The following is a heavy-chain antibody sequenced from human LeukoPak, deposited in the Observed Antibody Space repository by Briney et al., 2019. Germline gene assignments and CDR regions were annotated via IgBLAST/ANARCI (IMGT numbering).Heavy chain of an antibody. CDR3: ARGEGYSSSWYYYYYGMDV. CDR1: GGSFSGHY. Sequence: SETLSLTCAVYGGSFSGHYWSWIRQPPGKGPXXXXXXXXXGSTNYNPSLKSRVTISVDTSKNQFSLKLSSVTAADTAVYYCARGEGYSSSWYYYYYGMDVWGQGTTVTVSS. CDR2: XXXXGST. D-gene: IGHD6-13*01. J-gene: IGHJ6*02. V-gene: IGHV4-34*01.